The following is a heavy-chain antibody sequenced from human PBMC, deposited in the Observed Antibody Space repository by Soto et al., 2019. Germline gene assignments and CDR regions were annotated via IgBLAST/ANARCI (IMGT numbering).Heavy chain of an antibody. CDR2: IYYSGST. CDR3: ARRLEDYYYYYGMDV. V-gene: IGHV4-39*01. CDR1: GGSISSSSYY. J-gene: IGHJ6*02. Sequence: SETLSLTCTVSGGSISSSSYYWGWIRQPPGKGLEWIGSIYYSGSTYYNPSLKSRVTISVDTSKNQFSLKLSSVTAADTAVYYCARRLEDYYYYYGMDVWGQGTTVTVSS. D-gene: IGHD3-3*01.